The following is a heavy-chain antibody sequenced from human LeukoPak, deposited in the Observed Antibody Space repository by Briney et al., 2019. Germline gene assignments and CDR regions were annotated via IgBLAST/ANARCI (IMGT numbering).Heavy chain of an antibody. CDR2: ISAYDGNT. CDR3: ARGGAVAGTGGYYYGMDV. V-gene: IGHV1-18*01. J-gene: IGHJ6*02. CDR1: GCTFTSYG. Sequence: ASVMVSCNASGCTFTSYGISWVRQAPGQGLEWMGWISAYDGNTNYAQKLQDRVTMTTDTSTSTAYMELRSLRSDDTAVYYCARGGAVAGTGGYYYGMDVWGQGTTVTVSS. D-gene: IGHD6-19*01.